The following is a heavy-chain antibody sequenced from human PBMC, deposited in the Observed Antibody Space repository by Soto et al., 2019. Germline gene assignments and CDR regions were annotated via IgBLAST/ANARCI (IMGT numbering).Heavy chain of an antibody. D-gene: IGHD2-21*01. J-gene: IGHJ3*02. V-gene: IGHV1-69*02. CDR2: IIPMLGIA. CDR3: TIGSWSGEFFDI. Sequence: QVQLVQSGAEVKKPGSSVKVSCKDSGGTFSTYSMFWVRQAPGQGLEWMGRIIPMLGIANHAQRFQDRVTITADKSTATAHMEMSSLRSEDTALYYCTIGSWSGEFFDIWGQGTMGTVSS. CDR1: GGTFSTYS.